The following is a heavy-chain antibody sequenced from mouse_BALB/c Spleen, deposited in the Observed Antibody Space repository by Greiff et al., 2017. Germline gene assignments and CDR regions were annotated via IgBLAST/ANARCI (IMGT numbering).Heavy chain of an antibody. CDR3: ARNYYGSSYVGY. D-gene: IGHD1-1*01. V-gene: IGHV5-17*02. J-gene: IGHJ2*01. CDR2: ISSGSSTI. Sequence: EVQVVESGGGLVQPGGSRKLSCAASGFTFSSFGMHWVRQAPEKGLEWVAYISSGSSTIYYADTVKGRFTISRDNPKNTLFLQMTSLRSEDTAMYYCARNYYGSSYVGYWGQGTTLTVSS. CDR1: GFTFSSFG.